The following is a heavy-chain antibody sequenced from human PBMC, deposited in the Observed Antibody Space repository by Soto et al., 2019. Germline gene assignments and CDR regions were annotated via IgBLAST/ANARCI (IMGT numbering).Heavy chain of an antibody. CDR2: INPSGGST. Sequence: QVQLVQSGAEVKKPGASVKVSCKASGYTFTSYYMHWVRQAPGQGLEWMGIINPSGGSTSYAQKFKGRVNRTRETSTGTVYMELSSLRSEDTAVYYCARDNHKTRTGDSSGYYYGPSWAFDIWGQGTMVTVSS. CDR3: ARDNHKTRTGDSSGYYYGPSWAFDI. CDR1: GYTFTSYY. D-gene: IGHD3-22*01. V-gene: IGHV1-46*01. J-gene: IGHJ3*02.